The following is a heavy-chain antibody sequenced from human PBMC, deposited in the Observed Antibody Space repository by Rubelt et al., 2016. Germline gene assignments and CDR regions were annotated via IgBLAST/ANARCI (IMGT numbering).Heavy chain of an antibody. V-gene: IGHV4-39*07. CDR3: ARGYCTNGVCYGGDY. J-gene: IGHJ4*02. CDR2: INHSGST. CDR1: GGSISSSSYY. D-gene: IGHD2-8*01. Sequence: QLQLQESGPGLVKPSETLSLTCTVSGGSISSSSYYWGWIRQPPGKGLEWIGEINHSGSTNYNPSLKSRVTISVDTSKNQVSLKLSSVTAADTAVYYCARGYCTNGVCYGGDYWGQGTLVTVSS.